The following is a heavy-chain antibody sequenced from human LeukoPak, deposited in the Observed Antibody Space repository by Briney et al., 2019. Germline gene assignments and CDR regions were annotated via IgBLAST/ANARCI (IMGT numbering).Heavy chain of an antibody. Sequence: PSQTLFLTCTLSGGYIGSYYWSWIRQAAGKGLEWIGRIHTSENTDYNPSLKSRVTMSVDMSTSQFSLRLTSVTAADTAVYYCAREGDYGDYSKSFYYMDVWGKGTTVTVSS. V-gene: IGHV4-4*07. D-gene: IGHD4-17*01. CDR2: IHTSENT. CDR1: GGYIGSYY. CDR3: AREGDYGDYSKSFYYMDV. J-gene: IGHJ6*03.